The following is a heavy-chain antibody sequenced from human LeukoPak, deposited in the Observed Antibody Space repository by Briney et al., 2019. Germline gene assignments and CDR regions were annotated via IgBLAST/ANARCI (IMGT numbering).Heavy chain of an antibody. V-gene: IGHV4-59*01. J-gene: IGHJ5*02. CDR1: GASISTYY. D-gene: IGHD2-15*01. CDR3: ARDLEIGRYCSGGTCDRGWFDP. Sequence: PSETLSLTCAVSGASISTYYWSCIRQPPGKGLEWIAYIHHSGSTNSNPSLSGRATISIDTSKNQFSLNLRSVTAADTAMYYCARDLEIGRYCSGGTCDRGWFDPWGPGTLVTVSS. CDR2: IHHSGST.